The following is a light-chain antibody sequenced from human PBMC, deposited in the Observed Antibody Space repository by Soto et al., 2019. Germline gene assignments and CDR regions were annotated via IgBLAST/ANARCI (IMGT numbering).Light chain of an antibody. Sequence: QPVLTQPASVSGSPGQSITISCTGTSSDVGGYNYVSWYQQHPGKAPKLMIYDVSNRPSGVSNRFSGSKSGNTASLTISGLQAEDEADYYCSSYTSSSTPVVFCGGTKLTVL. V-gene: IGLV2-14*01. CDR1: SSDVGGYNY. J-gene: IGLJ2*01. CDR2: DVS. CDR3: SSYTSSSTPVV.